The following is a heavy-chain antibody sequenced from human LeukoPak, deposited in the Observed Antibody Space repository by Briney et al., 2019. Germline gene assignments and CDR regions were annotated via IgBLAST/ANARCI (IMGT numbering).Heavy chain of an antibody. D-gene: IGHD2-2*03. CDR1: GGSFSGYY. CDR2: INHSGST. CDR3: ARGSPGWISWFDP. V-gene: IGHV4-34*01. J-gene: IGHJ5*02. Sequence: SETLSLTCAVYGGSFSGYYWSWIRQPPGKGLEWIGEINHSGSTNYNPSLKSRVTISVDTSKNQFSLKLSSVTAVDTAVYYCARGSPGWISWFDPWGQGTLVTVSS.